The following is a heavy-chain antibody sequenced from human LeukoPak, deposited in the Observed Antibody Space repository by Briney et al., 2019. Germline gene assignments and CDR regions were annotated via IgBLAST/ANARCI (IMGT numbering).Heavy chain of an antibody. V-gene: IGHV4-59*01. CDR3: ARALMYYYGSGSYVNFDY. CDR2: IYYSGST. Sequence: SETLSLTCTVSGGSIRSYYWSWIRQPPGKGLEWIASIYYSGSTKYNPSLKRRVTISVDTSKNQFSLKLNSVTAADTAVYYCARALMYYYGSGSYVNFDYWGQGTLVTVSS. CDR1: GGSIRSYY. J-gene: IGHJ4*02. D-gene: IGHD3-10*01.